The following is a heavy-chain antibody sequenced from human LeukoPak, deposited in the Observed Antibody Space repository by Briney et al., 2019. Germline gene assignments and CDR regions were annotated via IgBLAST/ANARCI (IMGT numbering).Heavy chain of an antibody. V-gene: IGHV4-61*01. D-gene: IGHD5-18*01. J-gene: IGHJ4*02. CDR1: GGSVSSDNHF. CDR2: IHYSGKT. CDR3: ARANTAYDY. Sequence: SETLSLTCTVSGGSVSSDNHFWSWIRRSPGKGLEWIGFIHYSGKTNYNPSLKSRVTISVATSKNQFSLKLSSVTTADTAVYYCARANTAYDYWGQGTLVTVSS.